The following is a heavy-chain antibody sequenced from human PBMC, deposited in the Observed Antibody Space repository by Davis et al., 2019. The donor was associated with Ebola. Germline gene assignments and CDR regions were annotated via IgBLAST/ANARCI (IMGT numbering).Heavy chain of an antibody. CDR2: INPNDGRT. Sequence: AASVTVSCKASGYTFTNYYMHWVRQAPGQGLEWMGMINPNDGRTIYAQKFQGRVTVTRDTSTSTAYMELSSLRSEDTAVYYCARGTERAYNWRHFDYWGQGALVTVSS. D-gene: IGHD1-20*01. CDR1: GYTFTNYY. CDR3: ARGTERAYNWRHFDY. V-gene: IGHV1-46*01. J-gene: IGHJ4*02.